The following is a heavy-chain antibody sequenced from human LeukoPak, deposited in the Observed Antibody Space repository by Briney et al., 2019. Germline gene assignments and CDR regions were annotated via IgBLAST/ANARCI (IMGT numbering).Heavy chain of an antibody. D-gene: IGHD6-13*01. V-gene: IGHV1-18*01. CDR2: ISAYNGNT. J-gene: IGHJ4*02. CDR1: GGTFSSYA. Sequence: ASVKVSCKASGGTFSSYAISWVRQAPGQGLEWMGWISAYNGNTNYAQKLQGRVTMTTDTSTSTAYMELRSLRSDDTAVYYCARILGSWYFDYWGQGTLVTVSS. CDR3: ARILGSWYFDY.